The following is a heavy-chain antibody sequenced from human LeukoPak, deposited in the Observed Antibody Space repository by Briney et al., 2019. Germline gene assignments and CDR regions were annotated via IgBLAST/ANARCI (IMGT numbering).Heavy chain of an antibody. Sequence: ASVTVSFTSSAYTFTFYYIHWVRHPPGQGLEWMGWINRNSGGTNYAQKFQGRVTMTGDTSISTASMELSRLRSDDTAVYYCARGHYYYTMDVWGQGTTVTVSS. CDR3: ARGHYYYTMDV. CDR1: AYTFTFYY. V-gene: IGHV1-2*02. J-gene: IGHJ6*02. CDR2: INRNSGGT.